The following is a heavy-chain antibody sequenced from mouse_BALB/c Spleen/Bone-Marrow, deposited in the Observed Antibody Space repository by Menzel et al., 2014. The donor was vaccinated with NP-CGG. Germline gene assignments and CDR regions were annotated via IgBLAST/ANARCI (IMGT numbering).Heavy chain of an antibody. J-gene: IGHJ2*01. V-gene: IGHV1S56*01. CDR1: GYTFTTYY. CDR2: IYPGNVNT. D-gene: IGHD1-1*01. CDR3: ARGDYGSSYFGY. Sequence: LVESGPELVKPGASVRISCKASGYTFTTYYIHWVKQRPGRGLEWIGWIYPGNVNTKCNEKFKGKATLTADKSSSTAYMQLSSLTSEDSAVYFCARGDYGSSYFGYWGQGTTLTVSS.